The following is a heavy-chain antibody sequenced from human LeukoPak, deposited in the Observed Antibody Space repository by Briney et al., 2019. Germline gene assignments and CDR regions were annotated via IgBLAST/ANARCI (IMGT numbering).Heavy chain of an antibody. J-gene: IGHJ5*02. D-gene: IGHD3-9*01. V-gene: IGHV1-18*01. CDR3: AAHVLRYFDWSPTPDWFDP. CDR1: GGTFSSYG. CDR2: ISAYNGNT. Sequence: ASVKVSCKASGGTFSSYGISWVRQAPGQGLEWMGWISAYNGNTNYAQKLQGRVTMTTDTSTSTAYMELRSLRSDDTAVYYCAAHVLRYFDWSPTPDWFDPWGQGTLVTVSS.